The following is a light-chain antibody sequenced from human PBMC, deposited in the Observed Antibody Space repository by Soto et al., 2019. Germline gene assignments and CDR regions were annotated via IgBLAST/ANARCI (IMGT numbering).Light chain of an antibody. Sequence: QSALTQPASVSGSPGQSITISCTGTSSDVGGYNYVSWYQQHPGKAPKLMIYDVSNRPSGVSNRFSGSKSGNTASLTISGLQAEDEADYYCRSYKSSRTLYVFGTGTKLTVL. CDR2: DVS. V-gene: IGLV2-14*01. CDR1: SSDVGGYNY. J-gene: IGLJ1*01. CDR3: RSYKSSRTLYV.